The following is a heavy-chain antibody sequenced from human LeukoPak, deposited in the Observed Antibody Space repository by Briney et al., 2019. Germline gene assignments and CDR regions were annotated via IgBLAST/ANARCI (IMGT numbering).Heavy chain of an antibody. CDR2: IYTGGNT. Sequence: PGGSLRLSCAASGFTVSRNFMNWVRQAPGKGLEWVSVIYTGGNTYYADSVKGRFTIYRDNSKNTLYLQMNSLRAEDTAVYYCARALKSYDSSGYYYGSWGQGTLVTVSS. D-gene: IGHD3-22*01. CDR3: ARALKSYDSSGYYYGS. CDR1: GFTVSRNF. J-gene: IGHJ4*02. V-gene: IGHV3-66*01.